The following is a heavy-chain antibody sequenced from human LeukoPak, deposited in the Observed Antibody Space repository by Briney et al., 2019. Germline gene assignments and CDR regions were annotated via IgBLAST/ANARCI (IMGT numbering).Heavy chain of an antibody. J-gene: IGHJ5*02. CDR2: ISSSGSTI. CDR1: GFTFSDYY. Sequence: GGSLRLSCAASGFTFSDYYMSWIRQAPGKGLEWVSYISSSGSTIYYADSVKGRFTISRDNAKNSLYLQMNSLRAEDTAVYYCARARDIVVVVAPYNWFDPWGQGTLVTVSS. D-gene: IGHD2-15*01. V-gene: IGHV3-11*01. CDR3: ARARDIVVVVAPYNWFDP.